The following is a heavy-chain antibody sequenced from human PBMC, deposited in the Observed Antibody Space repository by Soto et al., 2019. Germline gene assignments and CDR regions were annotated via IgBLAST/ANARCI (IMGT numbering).Heavy chain of an antibody. V-gene: IGHV3-66*01. CDR1: GFTVSSNY. J-gene: IGHJ6*02. CDR2: IYSGGST. D-gene: IGHD6-13*01. CDR3: ARDTAGNSSSRYYYYYGMDV. Sequence: GGSLRLSCAASGFTVSSNYMSWVRQAPGKGLEWVSVIYSGGSTYYADSVKGRFTISRDNSKNTLYLQMNSLRAEDTAVYYCARDTAGNSSSRYYYYYGMDVWGQGTTVTVSS.